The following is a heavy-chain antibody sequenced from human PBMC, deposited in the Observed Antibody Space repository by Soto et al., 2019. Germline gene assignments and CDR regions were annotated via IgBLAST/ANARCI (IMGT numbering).Heavy chain of an antibody. D-gene: IGHD4-17*01. CDR2: ISWNSGSI. CDR1: GFTFDDYA. CDR3: AKDGDVGDREVDYYYMDV. V-gene: IGHV3-9*01. J-gene: IGHJ6*03. Sequence: GGSLRLSCAASGFTFDDYAMHWVRQAPGKGLEWVSGISWNSGSIGYADSVKGRFTISRDNAKNSLYLQMNSLRAEDTALYYCAKDGDVGDREVDYYYMDVWGKGTTVTVSS.